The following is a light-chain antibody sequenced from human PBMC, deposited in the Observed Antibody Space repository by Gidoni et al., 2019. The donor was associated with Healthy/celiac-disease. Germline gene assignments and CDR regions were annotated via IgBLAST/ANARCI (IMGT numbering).Light chain of an antibody. J-gene: IGKJ4*01. V-gene: IGKV1-6*01. CDR2: AAS. CDR1: QCIRND. CDR3: LQDYNYPLT. Sequence: AIQMTQSPSSLSASVGYRVNITCRASQCIRNDLGWYQQKPGKAPKLLIYAASSLQSGVPSRFSRSGSGTDFTLTIISLQPEDFATYYCLQDYNYPLTFGGGTKVEIK.